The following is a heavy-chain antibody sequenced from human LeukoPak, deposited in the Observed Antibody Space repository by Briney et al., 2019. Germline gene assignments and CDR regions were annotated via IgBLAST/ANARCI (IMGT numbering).Heavy chain of an antibody. CDR2: IDPSDSHI. Sequence: GESLRISCNGSGYSFTSNWISWVRQMPGKGLEWMGGIDPSDSHINYSPSFQGHVTISVDKSISTAYLQWSSLRASDTAIYYCARQGKGSYRRDFDYWGQGTLVTVSS. D-gene: IGHD1-26*01. V-gene: IGHV5-10-1*01. CDR3: ARQGKGSYRRDFDY. J-gene: IGHJ4*02. CDR1: GYSFTSNW.